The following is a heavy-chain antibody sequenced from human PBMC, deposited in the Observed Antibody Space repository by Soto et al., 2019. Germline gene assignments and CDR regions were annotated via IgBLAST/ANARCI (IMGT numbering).Heavy chain of an antibody. J-gene: IGHJ4*02. Sequence: QITLKESGPTLVKPTQTLTLTCTFSGFSLSTSGVGVGWIRQPPGKALEGLALIYWDDEKRYSPSLKSRLTITKDTYKNQEVLRVTNVDPVDTGTYDCAHKKTYYDALTGYYNSPDFDYWGSGTQVIVSS. V-gene: IGHV2-5*02. CDR1: GFSLSTSGVG. D-gene: IGHD3-9*01. CDR3: AHKKTYYDALTGYYNSPDFDY. CDR2: IYWDDEK.